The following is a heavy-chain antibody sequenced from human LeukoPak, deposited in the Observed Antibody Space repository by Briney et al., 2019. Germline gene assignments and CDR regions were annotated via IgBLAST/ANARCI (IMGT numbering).Heavy chain of an antibody. CDR3: ARDLRSVAGTYYYYGMDV. CDR1: GGSISSYY. J-gene: IGHJ6*02. Sequence: SETLSLTCTVSGGSISSYYWSWIRQPPGKGLEWIGYTYYTGSTNYNPSLKSRVTISVDTSKSQFSLKLNSVTAADTAVYYCARDLRSVAGTYYYYGMDVWGQGTTVTVSS. CDR2: TYYTGST. D-gene: IGHD6-19*01. V-gene: IGHV4-59*01.